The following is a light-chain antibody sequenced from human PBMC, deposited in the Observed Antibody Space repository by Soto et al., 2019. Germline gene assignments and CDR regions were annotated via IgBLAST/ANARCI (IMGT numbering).Light chain of an antibody. J-gene: IGKJ1*01. V-gene: IGKV1-5*03. CDR2: NAS. Sequence: IQMTQSTSTLSGSFGDRVTITWGASQTISSCLAWYQQKQGKVPKLLIYNASTLKSGVPSRFSGSGYGTEFNLTISSLQTDDFATYYCQHYNSYSEAFGQGTKVDIK. CDR1: QTISSC. CDR3: QHYNSYSEA.